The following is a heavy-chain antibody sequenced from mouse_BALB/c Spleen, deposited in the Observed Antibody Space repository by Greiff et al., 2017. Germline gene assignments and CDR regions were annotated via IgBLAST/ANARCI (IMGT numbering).Heavy chain of an antibody. Sequence: EVKLQESGPELVKPGASVKMSCKASGYTFTSYVMHWVKQKPGQGLEWIGYINPYNDGTKYNEKFKGKATLTSDKSSSTAYMELSSLTSEDSAVYYCARDYGNYLLAMAYWGQGTSVTVSS. CDR1: GYTFTSYV. J-gene: IGHJ4*01. V-gene: IGHV1-14*01. CDR3: ARDYGNYLLAMAY. CDR2: INPYNDGT. D-gene: IGHD2-1*01.